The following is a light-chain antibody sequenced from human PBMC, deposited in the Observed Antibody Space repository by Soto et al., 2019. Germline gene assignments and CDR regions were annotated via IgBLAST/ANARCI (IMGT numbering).Light chain of an antibody. Sequence: EIVLTQSPGTLSLSPGERATLSCRASQSVSSNDLAWCQQKPGQAPRLLIYAASSRATGIPDRFRGSGSGPDFTLTISRLEPQDFAVYYCQQYGNSPLTFGQGTKVEI. CDR3: QQYGNSPLT. CDR2: AAS. J-gene: IGKJ1*01. V-gene: IGKV3-20*01. CDR1: QSVSSND.